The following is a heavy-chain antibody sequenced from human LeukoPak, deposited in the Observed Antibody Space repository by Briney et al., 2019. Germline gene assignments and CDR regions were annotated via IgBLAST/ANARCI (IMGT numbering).Heavy chain of an antibody. CDR1: GFTFSNYG. J-gene: IGHJ3*02. D-gene: IGHD3-22*01. CDR3: ARDQAHYFDTTGDAFDI. Sequence: GGSLRLSCAASGFTFSNYGMHWVRQAPGKGLEWVSYISSGSTTIDYADSVKGRFTISRDNAKNSLYLQMNSLRAEDTAIYYCARDQAHYFDTTGDAFDIWGQGTMVTVSS. CDR2: ISSGSTTI. V-gene: IGHV3-48*04.